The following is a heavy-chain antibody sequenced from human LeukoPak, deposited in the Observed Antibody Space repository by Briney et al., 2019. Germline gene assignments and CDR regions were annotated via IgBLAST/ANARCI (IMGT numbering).Heavy chain of an antibody. CDR2: ISSSSGDI. CDR3: TVDTDYFEGLGFPRPALNDY. Sequence: GGSLRLSCAASGFSFSTYSMNWVRQAPGKGPEGVSSISSSSGDIYYGDSVKGRFTISRDNAKNSLYLKMNSLRVEHTAVDFCTVDTDYFEGLGFPRPALNDYWGQGTLVTVSS. J-gene: IGHJ4*02. CDR1: GFSFSTYS. V-gene: IGHV3-21*01. D-gene: IGHD3-22*01.